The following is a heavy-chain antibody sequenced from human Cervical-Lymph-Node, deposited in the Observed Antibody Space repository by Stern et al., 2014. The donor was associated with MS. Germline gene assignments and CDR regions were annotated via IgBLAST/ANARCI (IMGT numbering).Heavy chain of an antibody. CDR1: GYLFDDYW. D-gene: IGHD5-12*01. V-gene: IGHV5-51*03. J-gene: IGHJ4*02. CDR3: ARSPATPSGYDRFDY. Sequence: QLVQSGAEVKKPGESLKISCEASGYLFDDYWIGWVRQMSGRGLELVAIIFPRDSNTRYSPSVQGQVTISADKSLSHAYLQWRSLRASDTAMFYCARSPATPSGYDRFDYWGQGALVTVSS. CDR2: IFPRDSNT.